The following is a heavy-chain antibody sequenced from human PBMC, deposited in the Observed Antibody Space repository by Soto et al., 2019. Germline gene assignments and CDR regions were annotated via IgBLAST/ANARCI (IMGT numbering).Heavy chain of an antibody. J-gene: IGHJ6*02. CDR1: GFTFSSYA. CDR3: AKYCSGGSCYPSGYYYGMDV. D-gene: IGHD2-15*01. V-gene: IGHV3-23*01. Sequence: VQLLESGGGLVQPGGSLRLSCAASGFTFSSYAMSWVRQAPGKGLEWGSAISGSGGSTYYADSVKGRFTISRDNSKNTLYLQMNSLRAEDTAVYYCAKYCSGGSCYPSGYYYGMDVWGQGTTVTVSS. CDR2: ISGSGGST.